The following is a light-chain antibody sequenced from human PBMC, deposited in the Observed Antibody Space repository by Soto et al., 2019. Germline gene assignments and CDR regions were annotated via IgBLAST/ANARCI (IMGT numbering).Light chain of an antibody. CDR3: QQGHNWPLT. J-gene: IGKJ2*01. Sequence: EIVMTQSPATLSVSPGERATLSCRASQSISSELAWYQQKPGQPPRLLIYGASTRATGVPARFTGSGSDSYFTLTISGLQSEDFAVYYGQQGHNWPLTFGQGTRLEI. CDR2: GAS. V-gene: IGKV3-15*01. CDR1: QSISSE.